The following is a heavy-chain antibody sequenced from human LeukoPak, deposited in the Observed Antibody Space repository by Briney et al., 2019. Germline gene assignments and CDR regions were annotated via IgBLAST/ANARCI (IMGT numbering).Heavy chain of an antibody. J-gene: IGHJ5*01. V-gene: IGHV3-33*06. CDR2: IWSDGTNQ. Sequence: GGSLRLSCAAAGFTFSHYGMRWVRQAPGKGLEWVAVIWSDGTNQYYADSVKGRFTISRDDSGNTVYLQMNSLRPEDTGVYYCAKDAQRGFDYSNSLESWGQGTPVTVST. CDR3: AKDAQRGFDYSNSLES. CDR1: GFTFSHYG. D-gene: IGHD4-11*01.